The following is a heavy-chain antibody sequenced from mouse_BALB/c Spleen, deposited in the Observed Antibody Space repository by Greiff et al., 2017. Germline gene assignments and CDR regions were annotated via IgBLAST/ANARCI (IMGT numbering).Heavy chain of an antibody. V-gene: IGHV5-6-5*01. CDR1: GFTFSSYA. CDR2: ISSGGST. Sequence: EVKLVESGGGLVKPGGSLKLSCAASGFTFSSYAMSWVRQTPEKRLEWVASISSGGSTYYPDSVKGRFTISRDNPKNTLFLQMTSLRSEDTAMYYCARSHYGSSFYYYAMDYWGQGTSVTVSS. CDR3: ARSHYGSSFYYYAMDY. J-gene: IGHJ4*01. D-gene: IGHD1-1*01.